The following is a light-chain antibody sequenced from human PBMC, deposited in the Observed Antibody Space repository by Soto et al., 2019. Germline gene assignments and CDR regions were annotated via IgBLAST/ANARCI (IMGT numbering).Light chain of an antibody. Sequence: QSALTQPASVSGSPGRSITISCTGTSSDVGAYDYVSWYQQHPGKAPKFMLYEVSNRPSGLSDRFSGSKSGNTASLTISGLQAEDEADYYCSSFTTSKTGVFGGGTKLTVL. V-gene: IGLV2-14*01. J-gene: IGLJ3*02. CDR2: EVS. CDR1: SSDVGAYDY. CDR3: SSFTTSKTGV.